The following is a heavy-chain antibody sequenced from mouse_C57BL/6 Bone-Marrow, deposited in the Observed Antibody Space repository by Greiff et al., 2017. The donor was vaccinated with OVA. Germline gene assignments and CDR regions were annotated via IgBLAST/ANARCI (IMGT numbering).Heavy chain of an antibody. Sequence: QVTLKVSGPGILQPSQSLSLTCSFSGFSLSTYGMGVGWIRQPSGQGLEWLVHIWWDDDKYYNPALKSRLPISKDTSKNQVFLKIANVDTADTATYYCSRYSNYEEDYYAMDYWGQGTSVTVSS. V-gene: IGHV8-8*01. CDR1: GFSLSTYGMG. J-gene: IGHJ4*01. CDR3: SRYSNYEEDYYAMDY. D-gene: IGHD2-5*01. CDR2: IWWDDDK.